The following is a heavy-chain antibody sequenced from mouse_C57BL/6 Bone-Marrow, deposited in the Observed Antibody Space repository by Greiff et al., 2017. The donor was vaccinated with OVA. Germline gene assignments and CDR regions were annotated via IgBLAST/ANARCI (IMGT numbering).Heavy chain of an antibody. J-gene: IGHJ1*03. Sequence: VQLQQPGAELVKPGASVKLSCKASGYTFTSYWMHWVKQRPGQGLEWIGMIHPNSGSTNYNEKFKSKAPLTVDKSSSPAYMQLRSLTSEDSAVYDCVRLWYFDFWGTGTTVTVSS. V-gene: IGHV1-64*01. CDR2: IHPNSGST. CDR3: VRLWYFDF. CDR1: GYTFTSYW.